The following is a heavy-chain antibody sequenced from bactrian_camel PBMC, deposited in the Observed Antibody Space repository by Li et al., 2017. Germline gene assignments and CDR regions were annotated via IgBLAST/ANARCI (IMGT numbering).Heavy chain of an antibody. Sequence: QVQPVESGGGLVQPGGLLRISCAASGFTFNYNWMHWVRQAPGKGLEWVFSIYTADGSTNSADSVKGRFTVSRDNTKNMLYLQMNSLKSEDTALYYCATDHGLPTFSGQRRMIAHFRYWGQGTQVTVS. CDR1: GFTFNYNW. CDR2: IYTADGST. D-gene: IGHD4*01. CDR3: ATDHGLPTFSGQRRMIAHFRY. V-gene: IGHV3S1*01. J-gene: IGHJ6*01.